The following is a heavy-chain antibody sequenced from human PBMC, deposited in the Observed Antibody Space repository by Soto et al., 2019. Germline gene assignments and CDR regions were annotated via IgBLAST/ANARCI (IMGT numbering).Heavy chain of an antibody. D-gene: IGHD2-2*01. CDR2: IIPIFGTA. Sequence: QVQLVQSGAEVKKPGSSVKVSCKASGGTFSSYAISWVRQAPGQGLEWMGGIIPIFGTANDAQKFQGRVTITADESTSTAYMELSSLRSEDTAVYYCARVASAARLDYYYYGMDVWGQGTTVTVSS. J-gene: IGHJ6*02. CDR3: ARVASAARLDYYYYGMDV. CDR1: GGTFSSYA. V-gene: IGHV1-69*01.